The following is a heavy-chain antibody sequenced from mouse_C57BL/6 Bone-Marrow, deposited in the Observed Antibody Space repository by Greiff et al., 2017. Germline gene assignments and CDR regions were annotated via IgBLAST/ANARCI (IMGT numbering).Heavy chain of an antibody. CDR3: TRETAFDGCYGRSYWYFDV. J-gene: IGHJ1*03. V-gene: IGHV1-5*01. D-gene: IGHD2-3*01. CDR2: IYPGNSDT. CDR1: GYTFTSYW. Sequence: VQLKQSGTVLARPGASVKMSCKTSGYTFTSYWMHWVKQRPGQGLEWIGAIYPGNSDTSYNQKFKGKAKLAAVTSASTAYIETSSLTNEDSAVYSCTRETAFDGCYGRSYWYFDVWGTGTTVTVSS.